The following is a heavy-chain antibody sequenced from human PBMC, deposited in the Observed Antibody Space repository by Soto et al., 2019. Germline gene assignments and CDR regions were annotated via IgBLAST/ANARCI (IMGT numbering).Heavy chain of an antibody. CDR1: VYTFTSYG. CDR2: ISPNSGAT. D-gene: IGHD6-25*01. J-gene: IGHJ4*02. V-gene: IGHV1-18*01. CDR3: VREMWTRSGPQNFFDY. Sequence: QVQLVQSEGELRQPGAAVTVSCRASVYTFTSYGIIWVRQAPGQGLEWMGDISPNSGATKYAQNLQGRLTLTTDTSTSTAYMELRSLSSDDTAIYYCVREMWTRSGPQNFFDYWGLGALVTVSS.